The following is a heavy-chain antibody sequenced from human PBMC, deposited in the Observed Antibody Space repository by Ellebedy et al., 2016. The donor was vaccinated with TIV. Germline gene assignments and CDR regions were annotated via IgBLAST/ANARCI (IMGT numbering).Heavy chain of an antibody. CDR1: GFTFSSYS. CDR3: ETLWFGDRTNSGAKSENDYYYYGMDV. CDR2: IISSSSTI. J-gene: IGHJ6*02. V-gene: IGHV3-48*01. D-gene: IGHD3-10*01. Sequence: PGGSLRLSCAASGFTFSSYSMNWVRQAPGKGLEWVSYIISSSSTIYYADSVKGRFTISRDNAKNSLYLQMNSLRAEDTAVYYCETLWFGDRTNSGAKSENDYYYYGMDVWGQGTTVTVSS.